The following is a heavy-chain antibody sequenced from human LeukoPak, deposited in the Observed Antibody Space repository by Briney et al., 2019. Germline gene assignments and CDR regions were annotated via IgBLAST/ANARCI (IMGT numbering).Heavy chain of an antibody. CDR2: INHSGDT. CDR1: GLPFSGYY. D-gene: IGHD4-11*01. V-gene: IGHV4-34*01. Sequence: SETLSLTCAVYGLPFSGYYWSWLRQPPGKGLEWIGEINHSGDTKYNPSLKSRVSMSVDVSKDQFSLKLTSLTAADTAVYYCARGSRNYNNYEGADYWGQGTLVTVSS. J-gene: IGHJ4*02. CDR3: ARGSRNYNNYEGADY.